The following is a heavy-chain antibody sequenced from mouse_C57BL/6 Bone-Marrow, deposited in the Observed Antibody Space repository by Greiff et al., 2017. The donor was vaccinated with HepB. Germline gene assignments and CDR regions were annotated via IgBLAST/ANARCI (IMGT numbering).Heavy chain of an antibody. CDR1: GYTFTNYC. D-gene: IGHD1-1*01. CDR3: ARVVATRWYFDV. V-gene: IGHV1-63*01. Sequence: QVQLQQSGAELVRPGTSVKMSCKASGYTFTNYCIGWAKQRPGHGLEWIGDIYPGGGYTNYNEKVKGKATLTADKSSSTAYMQFSSLTSEDSAIYYCARVVATRWYFDVWGTGTTVTVSS. CDR2: IYPGGGYT. J-gene: IGHJ1*03.